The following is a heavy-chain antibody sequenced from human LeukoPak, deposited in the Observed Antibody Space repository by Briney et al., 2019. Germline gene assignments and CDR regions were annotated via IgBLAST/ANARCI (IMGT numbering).Heavy chain of an antibody. CDR2: ISRSSSTI. J-gene: IGHJ4*02. CDR1: GLTFSSYS. Sequence: GGSLRLSCAASGLTFSSYSMNWVRQAPGKGLEWVSYISRSSSTIYYADSVKGRFAISRDNAKNSLYLQMNSLRDEDTAVYYSARVKAVAGTGGDYWGQGTLVTVSS. D-gene: IGHD6-19*01. CDR3: ARVKAVAGTGGDY. V-gene: IGHV3-48*02.